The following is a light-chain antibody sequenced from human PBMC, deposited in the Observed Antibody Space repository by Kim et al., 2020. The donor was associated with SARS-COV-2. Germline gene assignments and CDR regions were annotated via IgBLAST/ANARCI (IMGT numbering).Light chain of an antibody. CDR1: KLGAKY. CDR3: QAWDSSTYV. CDR2: QDS. J-gene: IGLJ1*01. Sequence: VTPGQTASITCSGDKLGAKYACWYQQKPGQSPVLVIYQDSKRPSGIPERFSGSTSGNTATLTISGTQAMDEADYYCQAWDSSTYVFGTGTKVTVL. V-gene: IGLV3-1*01.